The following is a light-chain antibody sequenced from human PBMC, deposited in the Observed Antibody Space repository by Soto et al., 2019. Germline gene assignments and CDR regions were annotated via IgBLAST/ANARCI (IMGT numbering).Light chain of an antibody. V-gene: IGKV1-9*01. J-gene: IGKJ5*01. CDR2: AAS. CDR1: QVISTS. CDR3: QQLFDSPIP. Sequence: DIQLTQSPSFLSPSIGESVTITCRASQVISTSLAWYQVKPGKAPKLLIYAASTLESGVPSRFSETVSGTEFSLTITSLQPEDFATYYCQQLFDSPIPLGPGTRLEIX.